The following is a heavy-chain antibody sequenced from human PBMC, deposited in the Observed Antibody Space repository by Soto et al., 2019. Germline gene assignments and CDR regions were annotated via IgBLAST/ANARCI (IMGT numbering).Heavy chain of an antibody. CDR3: AQALVFTGGDGFDI. V-gene: IGHV4-31*02. CDR2: IYYSGNT. D-gene: IGHD1-1*01. J-gene: IGHJ3*02. Sequence: QVRLQEWGPGLVKPSQTLSLKCSVSGGSITTGGRYWSWIRQLPGKGLEWIADIYYSGNTYYNASLKSRDTISVEAAKNQFSLKLSSVTAADTAVYYCAQALVFTGGDGFDIWGQGRLVTVSS. CDR1: GGSITTGGRY.